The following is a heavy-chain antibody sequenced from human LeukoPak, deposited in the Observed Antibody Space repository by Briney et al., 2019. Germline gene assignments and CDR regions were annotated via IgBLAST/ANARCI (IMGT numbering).Heavy chain of an antibody. CDR2: INSDGSRT. D-gene: IGHD1-14*01. CDR3: ARQPDY. V-gene: IGHV3-74*01. CDR1: GFTFSNYW. J-gene: IGHJ4*02. Sequence: GGSLKLSCAASGFTFSNYWMHWVPQAPGKGLVWVSHINSDGSRTNYAASVKGRFTISRDNAKNTLYLQMNSLRAEDTAVYYCARQPDYWGQGTLVAVSS.